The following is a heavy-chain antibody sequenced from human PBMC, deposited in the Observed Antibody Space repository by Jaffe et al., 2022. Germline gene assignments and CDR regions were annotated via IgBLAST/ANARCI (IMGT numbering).Heavy chain of an antibody. J-gene: IGHJ3*02. CDR3: ARISMGGLSYAFDI. CDR1: GFSLSTSGMC. CDR2: IDWDDDK. V-gene: IGHV2-70*20. Sequence: QVTLRESGPALVKPTQTLTLTCTFSGFSLSTSGMCVSWVRQPPGKALEWLALIDWDDDKYYSTSLKTRLTISKDTSKNQVVLTMTNMDPVDTATYYCARISMGGLSYAFDIWGQGTMVTVSS. D-gene: IGHD3-16*02.